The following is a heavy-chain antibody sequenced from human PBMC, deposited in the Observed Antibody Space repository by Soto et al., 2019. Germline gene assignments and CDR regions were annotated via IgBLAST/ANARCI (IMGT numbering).Heavy chain of an antibody. J-gene: IGHJ4*02. Sequence: SETLSLTCAVYGGSFSGYYWSWIRQPPGKGLEWIGEINHSGSTNYNPSLKSRVTISVDTSKNQFSLKLSSVTAADTAVYYCARGRATMVRGVIMPFGHWGQGTLVTVSS. CDR3: ARGRATMVRGVIMPFGH. CDR1: GGSFSGYY. V-gene: IGHV4-34*01. CDR2: INHSGST. D-gene: IGHD3-10*01.